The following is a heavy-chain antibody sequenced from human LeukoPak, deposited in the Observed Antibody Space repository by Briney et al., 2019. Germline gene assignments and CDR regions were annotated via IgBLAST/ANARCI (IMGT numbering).Heavy chain of an antibody. J-gene: IGHJ4*02. Sequence: SETLSLTCTVTGDFFSGSTSDWAWIRQPPGKGLEWIGNIYFRGSIHYSPSLESRVAISVDTSKNQFSQRLNSVTAADTAVYYCARVGVRTYCGSGCYSDYFDSWGQGTLVTVSS. D-gene: IGHD2-21*02. V-gene: IGHV4-39*07. CDR2: IYFRGSI. CDR3: ARVGVRTYCGSGCYSDYFDS. CDR1: GDFFSGSTSD.